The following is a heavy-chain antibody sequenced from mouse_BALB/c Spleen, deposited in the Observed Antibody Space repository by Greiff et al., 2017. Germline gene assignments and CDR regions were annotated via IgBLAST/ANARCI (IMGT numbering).Heavy chain of an antibody. CDR3: ARGGYYWYFDV. V-gene: IGHV14-1*02. CDR1: GFNIKDYY. Sequence: EVQLQQSGAELVRPGALVKLSCKASGFNIKDYYMHWVKQRPEQGLEWIGWIDPENGNTIYDPKFQGKASITADTSSNTAYLQLSSLTSEDTAVYYSARGGYYWYFDVWGAGTTVTVSS. J-gene: IGHJ1*01. CDR2: IDPENGNT.